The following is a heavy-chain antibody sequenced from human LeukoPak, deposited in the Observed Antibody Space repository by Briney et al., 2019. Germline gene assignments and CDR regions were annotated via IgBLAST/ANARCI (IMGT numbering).Heavy chain of an antibody. D-gene: IGHD3-22*01. CDR1: GFTFSSYA. CDR3: AKDRPNYYGSNGHYYKLNGDC. J-gene: IGHJ4*02. CDR2: ITSSGAAT. Sequence: PGGSLRRSCAAYGFTFSSYAMSWVRQAPGKGLEWVSSITSSGAATYYADSVKGRFTISRDNSDNTLYLQMNSLRAEDTAVYYCAKDRPNYYGSNGHYYKLNGDCWGQGTLVTVSS. V-gene: IGHV3-23*01.